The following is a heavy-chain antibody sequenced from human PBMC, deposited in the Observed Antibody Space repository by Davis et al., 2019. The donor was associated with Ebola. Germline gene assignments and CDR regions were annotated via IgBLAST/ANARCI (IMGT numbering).Heavy chain of an antibody. CDR1: GYTFTSYG. CDR2: ISAYNGNT. D-gene: IGHD2-15*01. J-gene: IGHJ6*03. V-gene: IGHV1-18*04. Sequence: ASVKVSCKASGYTFTSYGISWVRQAPGQGLEWMGWISAYNGNTNYAQKLQGRVTMTTDTSTSTAYMELRSLRSDDTAVYYCARVDIVVVVAATLYMDVWGKGTTVTVSS. CDR3: ARVDIVVVVAATLYMDV.